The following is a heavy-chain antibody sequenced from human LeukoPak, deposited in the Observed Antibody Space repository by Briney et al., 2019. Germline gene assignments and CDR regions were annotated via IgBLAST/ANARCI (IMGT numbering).Heavy chain of an antibody. CDR1: GYSISSGYY. J-gene: IGHJ4*02. D-gene: IGHD1-26*01. V-gene: IGHV4-38-2*02. Sequence: SETLSLTCTVSGYSISSGYYWGWIRQPPGKGLEWIGSIYHSGSTYYNPSLKSRVTISVDTSKNQFSLKLSSVTAADTAVYYCARAEIVGASDYWGQGTLVTVSS. CDR2: IYHSGST. CDR3: ARAEIVGASDY.